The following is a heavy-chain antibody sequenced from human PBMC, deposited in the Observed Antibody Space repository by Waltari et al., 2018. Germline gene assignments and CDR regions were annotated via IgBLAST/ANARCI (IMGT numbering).Heavy chain of an antibody. CDR1: GFPFSDHY. CDR3: ARAGVGTRYFDY. D-gene: IGHD2-8*01. Sequence: EVQLVESGGGLVQPGGSLRLSCSASGFPFSDHYMDWVRQAPGKGLEWVARTRNKASSHSTEYAASVKGRFTISRDDSKNSLYLQMNSLKTEDAAVYYCARAGVGTRYFDYWGQGTLVTVSS. V-gene: IGHV3-72*01. J-gene: IGHJ4*02. CDR2: TRNKASSHST.